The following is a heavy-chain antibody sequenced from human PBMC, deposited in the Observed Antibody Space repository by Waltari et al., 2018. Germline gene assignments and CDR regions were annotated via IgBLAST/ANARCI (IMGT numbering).Heavy chain of an antibody. CDR3: ARRDQTFDY. CDR2: IYHSGRP. Sequence: QVQLQESGPGLVKPSETLSLTCTVSGYSISSGYYWGWIRQPPGKGLEWIGSIYHSGRPYYNPSLKSRVTISVDTSKNQFSLKLSSVTAADTAVYYCARRDQTFDYWGQGTLVTVSS. J-gene: IGHJ4*02. V-gene: IGHV4-38-2*02. CDR1: GYSISSGYY.